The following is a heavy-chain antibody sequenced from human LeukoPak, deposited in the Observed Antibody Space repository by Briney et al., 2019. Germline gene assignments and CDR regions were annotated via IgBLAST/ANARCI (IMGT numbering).Heavy chain of an antibody. CDR2: IYPGYSYT. CDR3: ARHLAKHYYMDV. J-gene: IGHJ6*03. V-gene: IGHV5-51*01. Sequence: GESLKISCKGSGYRFTSYGIGWVRQMPGKGLKWMGIIYPGYSYTTYSANFQGQVTISADKSISNAYLQWSSLKASDTAMYYCARHLAKHYYMDVWGKGTTVTVSS. CDR1: GYRFTSYG.